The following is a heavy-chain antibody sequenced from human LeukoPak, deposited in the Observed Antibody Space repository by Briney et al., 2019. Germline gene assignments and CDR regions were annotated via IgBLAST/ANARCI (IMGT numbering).Heavy chain of an antibody. CDR2: ILPADSDT. J-gene: IGHJ1*01. Sequence: GESLKISCKGSGYSFTSYWIGWVRQMPGKGLEWMGIILPADSDTRYSPSFQGQVTISADKSISTAYLQWSTLKASDTAMYYCATPSSYGEYEYFQHWGQGTLVTVSS. CDR1: GYSFTSYW. CDR3: ATPSSYGEYEYFQH. D-gene: IGHD4-17*01. V-gene: IGHV5-51*01.